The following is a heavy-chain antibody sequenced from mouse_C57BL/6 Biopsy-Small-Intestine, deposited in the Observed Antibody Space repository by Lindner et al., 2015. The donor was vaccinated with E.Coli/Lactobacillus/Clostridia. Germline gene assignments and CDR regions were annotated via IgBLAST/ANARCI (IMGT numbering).Heavy chain of an antibody. V-gene: IGHV1-79*01. CDR3: ARAVEPLFYDTSGFYFDQ. J-gene: IGHJ3*02. Sequence: SVKVSCKTSGYTFNKYAISWVRQAPGQGLEWMGWSSTYYEKTNFAQKFQGRVAMTTDPSTSTAYMELRNLRVDDTAIYYCARAVEPLFYDTSGFYFDQWGQGTLVAVS. CDR1: GYTFNKYA. D-gene: IGHD2-4*01. CDR2: SSTYYEKT.